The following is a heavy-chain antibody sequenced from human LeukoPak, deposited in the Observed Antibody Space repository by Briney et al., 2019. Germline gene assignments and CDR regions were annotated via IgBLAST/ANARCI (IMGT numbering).Heavy chain of an antibody. CDR3: AKGTHDSCYSAHDS. V-gene: IGHV3-23*01. CDR1: GFTLSNCA. Sequence: GGSLRLSCAASGFTLSNCAMHWVRQAPGKGLEWVSVIRASGSETFYANFVKGRFTISRDTSKSTLYLQMNSLRAEDTAIYYCAKGTHDSCYSAHDSWGRGTLVTVSS. CDR2: IRASGSET. J-gene: IGHJ4*02. D-gene: IGHD3-22*01.